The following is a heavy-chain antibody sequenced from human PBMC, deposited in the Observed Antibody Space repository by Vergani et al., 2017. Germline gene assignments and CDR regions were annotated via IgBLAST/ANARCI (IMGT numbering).Heavy chain of an antibody. CDR3: ARNFPDGDAPGDCSSTSCHLGY. J-gene: IGHJ4*02. CDR2: IYSGGST. V-gene: IGHV3-66*02. D-gene: IGHD2-2*01. CDR1: GFTFSDYY. Sequence: EVQLVESGGGLVKPGGSLRLSCAASGFTFSDYYMSWVRQAPGKGLEWVSVIYSGGSTYYADSVKGRFTISRDNSKNTLYLQMNSLRAEDTAVYYCARNFPDGDAPGDCSSTSCHLGYWGQGTLVTVSS.